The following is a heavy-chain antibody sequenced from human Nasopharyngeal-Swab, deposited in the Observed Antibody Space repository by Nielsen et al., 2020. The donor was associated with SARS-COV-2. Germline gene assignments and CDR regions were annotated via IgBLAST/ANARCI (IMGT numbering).Heavy chain of an antibody. V-gene: IGHV1-3*01. Sequence: ASVKVSCKASGYTFTSYAMHWVRQAPGQRLEWMGWINAGNGNTKYSQKFQGRVTITRDTSASTAYMEVSSLRSEDTAVYYCASGSPDSSGWTRHDYWGQGTLVTVSS. J-gene: IGHJ4*02. D-gene: IGHD6-19*01. CDR3: ASGSPDSSGWTRHDY. CDR2: INAGNGNT. CDR1: GYTFTSYA.